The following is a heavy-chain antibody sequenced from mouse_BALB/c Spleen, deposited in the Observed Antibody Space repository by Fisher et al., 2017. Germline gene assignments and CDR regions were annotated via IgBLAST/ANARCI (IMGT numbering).Heavy chain of an antibody. V-gene: IGHV5-9-4*01. CDR3: ARRRDDYAMDY. Sequence: RFTISRDNAKNTLYLEMSSLRSEDTAMYYCARRRDDYAMDYWGQGTSVTVSS. D-gene: IGHD3-3*01. J-gene: IGHJ4*01.